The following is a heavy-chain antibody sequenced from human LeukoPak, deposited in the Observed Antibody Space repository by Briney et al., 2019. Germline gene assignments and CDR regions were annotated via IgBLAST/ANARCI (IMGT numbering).Heavy chain of an antibody. D-gene: IGHD2-2*01. CDR1: GGSISSGSYY. CDR2: IYTSGST. Sequence: SQTLSLTCTVSGGSISSGSYYWSWIRQPAGKGLEWIGRIYTSGSTNYNPSLKSRVTISVDTSKNQFSLKLSSMTAADTAVYYCAREGCSSTSCYRINWFDPWGQGTLVTVSS. J-gene: IGHJ5*02. V-gene: IGHV4-61*02. CDR3: AREGCSSTSCYRINWFDP.